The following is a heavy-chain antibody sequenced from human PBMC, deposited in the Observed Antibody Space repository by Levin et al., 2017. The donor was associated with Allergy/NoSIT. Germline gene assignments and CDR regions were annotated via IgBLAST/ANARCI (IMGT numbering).Heavy chain of an antibody. D-gene: IGHD2-2*01. CDR3: AIVKEVGP. V-gene: IGHV3-23*01. CDR2: ISGSGSIT. CDR1: GFTFSNYV. Sequence: PGGSLRLSCAASGFTFSNYVMNWVRQAPGKGLEWVSSISGSGSITYYADSVKGRFTIFRDNSKNTLYLQMNSLRAEDEAIYYCAIVKEVGPWGQGTLVTVSS. J-gene: IGHJ4*02.